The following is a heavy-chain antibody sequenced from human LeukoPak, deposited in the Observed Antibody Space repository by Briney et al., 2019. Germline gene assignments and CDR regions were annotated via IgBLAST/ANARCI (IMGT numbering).Heavy chain of an antibody. CDR2: VTANGGGT. CDR3: AKILNPHAFDI. CDR1: GFTFDDYA. J-gene: IGHJ3*02. Sequence: GGSLRLSCAASGFTFDDYAMHWVRQAPGKGPEWVSYVTANGGGTYYADSVKGRFVISRDNSKNSLYLQMNILRPEDTALYYCAKILNPHAFDIWGQGTMVTVSS. D-gene: IGHD1-14*01. V-gene: IGHV3-43*02.